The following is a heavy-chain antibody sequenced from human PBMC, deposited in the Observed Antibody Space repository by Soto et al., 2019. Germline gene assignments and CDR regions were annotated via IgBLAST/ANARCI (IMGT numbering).Heavy chain of an antibody. D-gene: IGHD3-3*01. CDR2: ISAYNGNT. Sequence: ASVKVSCKASSYTFTSYGISWVRQAPGQGLEWMGWISAYNGNTNYAQKLQGRVTMTTDTSTSTAYMELRSLRSDDTAVYYCARGRKYYDFWSGEFDYWGQGTLVTVSS. CDR3: ARGRKYYDFWSGEFDY. J-gene: IGHJ4*02. V-gene: IGHV1-18*01. CDR1: SYTFTSYG.